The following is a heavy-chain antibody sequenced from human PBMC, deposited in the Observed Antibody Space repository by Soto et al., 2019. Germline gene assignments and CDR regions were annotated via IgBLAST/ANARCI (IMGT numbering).Heavy chain of an antibody. D-gene: IGHD3-9*01. Sequence: SQTLSLTCAISGDNVSSNSAAWNWIRQSPSRGLEWLGRTYYRSKWYNDYAVSVKSRITINPDTSKNQFSLQLNSVTPEDTAVYYCAREDGYYDILTGYPYYYYGMDVWGQGTTVIVSS. V-gene: IGHV6-1*01. CDR1: GDNVSSNSAA. J-gene: IGHJ6*02. CDR2: TYYRSKWYN. CDR3: AREDGYYDILTGYPYYYYGMDV.